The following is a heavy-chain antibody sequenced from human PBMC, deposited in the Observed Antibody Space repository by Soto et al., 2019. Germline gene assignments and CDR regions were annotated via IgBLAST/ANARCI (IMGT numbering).Heavy chain of an antibody. CDR2: VSGYNDKT. CDR1: GYTFTNHG. D-gene: IGHD2-21*01. Sequence: ASVKVSCKASGYTFTNHGISWVRQAPGQGLEWVGWVSGYNDKTKSAQKFQGRVTMTTDTSTSTAYMELRSLRSDDTAVYYCARDFYPVAYFFDYWGQGTLVTVSS. V-gene: IGHV1-18*04. CDR3: ARDFYPVAYFFDY. J-gene: IGHJ4*02.